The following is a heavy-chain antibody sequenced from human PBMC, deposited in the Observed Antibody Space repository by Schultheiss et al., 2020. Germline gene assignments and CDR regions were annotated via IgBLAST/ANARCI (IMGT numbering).Heavy chain of an antibody. D-gene: IGHD3-16*01. J-gene: IGHJ3*02. CDR1: GFTFSSYS. V-gene: IGHV3-21*01. CDR3: ARAYLWGAFDI. CDR2: ISSSSSYI. Sequence: GGSLRLSCAGSGFTFSSYSMNWVRQAPGKGLEWVSSISSSSSYIYYADSVKGRFTISRDNAKNSLYLQMNSLRAEDTAVYYCARAYLWGAFDIWGQGTMVTVSS.